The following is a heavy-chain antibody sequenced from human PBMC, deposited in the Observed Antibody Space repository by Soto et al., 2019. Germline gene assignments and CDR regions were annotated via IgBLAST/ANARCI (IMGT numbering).Heavy chain of an antibody. CDR1: GFTFSGSA. D-gene: IGHD2-15*01. CDR2: IKSKANNYAT. J-gene: IGHJ5*02. CDR3: TRLKDSCSGGSCYYDP. Sequence: GGSLRLSCAASGFTFSGSAMHWVRQASGKGLEWVGRIKSKANNYATAYAASVKGRFTISGDDSKNTAYLQMNSLKTEDTAVYYCTRLKDSCSGGSCYYDPWGQGTLVTVSS. V-gene: IGHV3-73*01.